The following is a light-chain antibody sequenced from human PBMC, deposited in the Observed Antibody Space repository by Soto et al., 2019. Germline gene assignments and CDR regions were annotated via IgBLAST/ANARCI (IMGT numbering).Light chain of an antibody. CDR3: QQSYSTLYT. CDR1: QSISSY. J-gene: IGKJ2*01. CDR2: AAS. V-gene: IGKV1-39*01. Sequence: DIQMTQSPSSLSASVGDRVTITCRASQSISSYLNWYQQKPGKAPKLLIYAASSLQSGVPSRFSGSGSGTDFTLTISSRQPEDFATYYCQQSYSTLYTFGQGTKQEIK.